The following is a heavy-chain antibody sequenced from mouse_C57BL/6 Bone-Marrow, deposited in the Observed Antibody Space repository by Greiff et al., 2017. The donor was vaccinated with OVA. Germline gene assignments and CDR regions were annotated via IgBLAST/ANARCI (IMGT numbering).Heavy chain of an antibody. J-gene: IGHJ3*01. CDR1: GYTFTSYW. CDR3: ARSGAYYSNPFAY. Sequence: QVQLQQPGAELVMPGASVKLSCKASGYTFTSYWMHWVKQRPGQGLEWIGEIDPRSGNTYYNEKFKGKATLTADKSSSTAYMELRSLTSEDSAVYFCARSGAYYSNPFAYWGQGTLVTVSA. D-gene: IGHD2-5*01. CDR2: IDPRSGNT. V-gene: IGHV1-69*01.